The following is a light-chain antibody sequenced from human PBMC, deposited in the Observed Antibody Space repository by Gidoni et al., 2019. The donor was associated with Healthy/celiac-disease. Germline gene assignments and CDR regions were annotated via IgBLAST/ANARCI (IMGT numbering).Light chain of an antibody. CDR3: QQYNSYSPLT. J-gene: IGKJ4*01. Sequence: DNQMTPSPSTLSASVGDRVTITCRASQSISSWLAWYQQKPGKAPKLLIYDASSLESGVPSRFSGSGSGTEFTLTISSLQPDDFATYYCQQYNSYSPLTFGGGTKVEIK. CDR1: QSISSW. V-gene: IGKV1-5*01. CDR2: DAS.